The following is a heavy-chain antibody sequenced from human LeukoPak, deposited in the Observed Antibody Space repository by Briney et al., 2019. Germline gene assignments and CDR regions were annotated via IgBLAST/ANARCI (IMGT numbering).Heavy chain of an antibody. V-gene: IGHV1-46*01. Sequence: GASVKVSCKAFGYSLTNYYVHWVRQAPGQGLEWMAEINPSGGSTSYAQKFQGRITVTRDTNTNAVYMDLSSLRSEDTATYYCARGAPTTRIGAGRFDYWGQGSLLTVAS. J-gene: IGHJ4*02. CDR1: GYSLTNYY. D-gene: IGHD5-12*01. CDR2: INPSGGST. CDR3: ARGAPTTRIGAGRFDY.